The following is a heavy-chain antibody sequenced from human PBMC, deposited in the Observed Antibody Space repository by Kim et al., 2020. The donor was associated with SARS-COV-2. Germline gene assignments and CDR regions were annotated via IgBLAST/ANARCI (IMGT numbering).Heavy chain of an antibody. D-gene: IGHD2-2*01. CDR2: ISGSGGST. CDR1: GFTFSSYA. J-gene: IGHJ1*01. Sequence: GGSLRLSCAASGFTFSSYAMTWVRQTPGEGLEWVSSISGSGGSTYYADSVQGRFTISRDNSKDTLFLQMNSLRAEDTAIYYCAKERLVTAGYYFEHRGQG. V-gene: IGHV3-23*01. CDR3: AKERLVTAGYYFEH.